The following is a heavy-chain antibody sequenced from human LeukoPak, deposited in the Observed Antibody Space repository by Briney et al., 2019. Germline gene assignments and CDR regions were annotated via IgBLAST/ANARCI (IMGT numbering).Heavy chain of an antibody. D-gene: IGHD2-21*02. V-gene: IGHV3-48*04. CDR2: ISSSSSTI. CDR3: AREEAVVVTAIGNEPRQI. Sequence: GGSLRLSCAASGFTFSSYGMTWVRQAPGKGLEWVSYISSSSSTIYYADSVKGRFTISRDNAKNTLYLQMNSLRAEDTAVYYCAREEAVVVTAIGNEPRQIWGQGTMVTVSS. J-gene: IGHJ3*02. CDR1: GFTFSSYG.